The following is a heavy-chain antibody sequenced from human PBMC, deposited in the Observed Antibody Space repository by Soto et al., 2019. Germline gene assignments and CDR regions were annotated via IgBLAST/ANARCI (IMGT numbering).Heavy chain of an antibody. CDR3: AKYRDSGLASSNDY. D-gene: IGHD2-8*02. V-gene: IGHV3-23*01. CDR1: GFSFSSYT. Sequence: PGGSLRLSCAASGFSFSSYTMTWVRQAPGKGLEWVSGISGSGGSTYYADFVKGRFTISRDNFKNTLYMQMNSLRAEDTAVYYCAKYRDSGLASSNDYWGQGTPVTAPQ. CDR2: ISGSGGST. J-gene: IGHJ4*02.